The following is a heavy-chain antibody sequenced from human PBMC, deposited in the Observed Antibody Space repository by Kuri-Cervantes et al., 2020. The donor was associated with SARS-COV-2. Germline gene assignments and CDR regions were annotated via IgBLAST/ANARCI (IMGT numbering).Heavy chain of an antibody. J-gene: IGHJ6*03. CDR1: GGSISSHY. CDR3: ARDLGYGFSNYYYYMDV. Sequence: SEILSLTCTVSGGSISSHYWSWIRQPPGKGLEWIGFIYSGGYTKYNPSLKSRVSISVDTSKNQFSLKVNSVTAADTAVYYCARDLGYGFSNYYYYMDVWGEGTTVTVSS. V-gene: IGHV4-59*11. CDR2: IYSGGYT. D-gene: IGHD5-18*01.